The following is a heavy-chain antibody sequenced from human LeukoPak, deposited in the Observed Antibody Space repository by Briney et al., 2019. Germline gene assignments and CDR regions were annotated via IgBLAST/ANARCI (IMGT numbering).Heavy chain of an antibody. CDR2: IYYSGST. Sequence: SETLSLTCTVSGGSISSSSYYWGWIRQPPGKGLEWIGSIYYSGSTYYNPSLKSRVTISVDTSKNQFSLKLSSVTAADTAVYYCARDARFNWGLDYWGQGTLVTVSS. CDR1: GGSISSSSYY. V-gene: IGHV4-39*07. J-gene: IGHJ4*02. CDR3: ARDARFNWGLDY. D-gene: IGHD7-27*01.